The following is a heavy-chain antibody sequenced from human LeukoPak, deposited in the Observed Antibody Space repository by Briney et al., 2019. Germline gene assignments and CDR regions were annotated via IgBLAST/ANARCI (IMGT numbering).Heavy chain of an antibody. D-gene: IGHD3-22*01. Sequence: GGSLRLSCVASGFTFSRHGMNWVRQAPGKGLEWVSGISPSGDIKYYVDSVKGRFTVSRDDSKNTLYLQINSLRDEDTAVYYCARAPAIDYYDSSGYLGFDYWGQGTLVTVSS. J-gene: IGHJ4*02. V-gene: IGHV3-23*01. CDR1: GFTFSRHG. CDR2: ISPSGDIK. CDR3: ARAPAIDYYDSSGYLGFDY.